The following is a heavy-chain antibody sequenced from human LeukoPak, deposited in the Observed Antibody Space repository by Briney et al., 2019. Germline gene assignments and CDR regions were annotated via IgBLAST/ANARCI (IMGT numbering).Heavy chain of an antibody. CDR2: FYYSGRA. CDR3: ARGRGYFDY. Sequence: SETLSLTCTVSGGFISSYYWTWIRQPPGKGLEWIGYFYYSGRANYNPSLQSRVTISEDTSKNQISLKLTSVTAADTAVYYCARGRGYFDYWGQGTLVTVSS. CDR1: GGFISSYY. J-gene: IGHJ4*02. V-gene: IGHV4-59*01.